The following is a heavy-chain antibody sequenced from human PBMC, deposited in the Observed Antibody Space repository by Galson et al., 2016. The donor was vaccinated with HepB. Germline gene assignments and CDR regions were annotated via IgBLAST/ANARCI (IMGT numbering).Heavy chain of an antibody. CDR3: ARDSGAANY. CDR1: GYTFTTFS. V-gene: IGHV1-46*01. Sequence: LVKVSCKASGYTFTTFSIHWVRQAPGQGLEWMGVINPSGAGTYYAQRFLGRVTMTRDTSTSTVYMELSSLRSEDTAFYYCARDSGAANYWGQGTLVTVSS. D-gene: IGHD1-26*01. J-gene: IGHJ4*02. CDR2: INPSGAGT.